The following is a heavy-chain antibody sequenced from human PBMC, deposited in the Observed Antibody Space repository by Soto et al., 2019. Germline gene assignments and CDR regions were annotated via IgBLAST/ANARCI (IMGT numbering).Heavy chain of an antibody. J-gene: IGHJ6*01. CDR1: GGSISSGGYY. V-gene: IGHV4-31*03. CDR2: IYYSGST. CDR3: ASSDIVVVPAMEV. Sequence: SETLSLTCTVSGGSISSGGYYWSWIRQHPGKGLEWIGYIYYSGSTYYNPSLKSRVTISVDTSKNQFSLKLSSVTAADTAVYYCASSDIVVVPAMEVWGQGTTVTVSS. D-gene: IGHD2-2*01.